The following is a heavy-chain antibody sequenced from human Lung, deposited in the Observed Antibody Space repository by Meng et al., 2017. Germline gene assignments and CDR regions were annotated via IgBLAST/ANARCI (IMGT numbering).Heavy chain of an antibody. D-gene: IGHD4-11*01. J-gene: IGHJ4*02. Sequence: LQHLGSGLLGLSQTFSLTGVFSVGAFSVYYCSWIRLPPGHGLELIWELNHSGSTNYNPSVESRATISVDTSQNNLSLTLSSVTAADSAVYYFASGPTTMAHYFDYWGQGTLVTVSS. CDR1: VGAFSVYY. V-gene: IGHV4-34*01. CDR2: LNHSGST. CDR3: ASGPTTMAHYFDY.